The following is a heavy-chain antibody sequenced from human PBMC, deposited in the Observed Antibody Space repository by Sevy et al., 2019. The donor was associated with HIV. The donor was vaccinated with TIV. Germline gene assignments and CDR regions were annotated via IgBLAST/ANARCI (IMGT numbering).Heavy chain of an antibody. D-gene: IGHD2-8*02. J-gene: IGHJ2*01. Sequence: GGSLRLSCAASGFTFSTYAMGWVRQAPGKGLEWVSGISNSGNDIYYAGSVEGRFTISRDNSKSTLFLEMNNLRAEVTVVYYCAKDGAPYCTGGICFPYWYFDLWGRGALVTVSS. CDR1: GFTFSTYA. CDR2: ISNSGNDI. CDR3: AKDGAPYCTGGICFPYWYFDL. V-gene: IGHV3-23*01.